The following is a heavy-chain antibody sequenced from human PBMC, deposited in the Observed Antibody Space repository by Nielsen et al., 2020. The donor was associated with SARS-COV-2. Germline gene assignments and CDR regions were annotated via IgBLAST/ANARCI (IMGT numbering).Heavy chain of an antibody. CDR2: INAGNGNT. D-gene: IGHD6-13*01. CDR3: ARDLLSEDSSSWYYSYYYYGMDV. CDR1: GYTFTSYA. Sequence: ASVKVSCKASGYTFTSYAMHWVRQAPGQRLEWMGWINAGNGNTKYSQKFQGRVTITRDKSTSTAYMELSSLRSEDTAVYYCARDLLSEDSSSWYYSYYYYGMDVWGQGTTVTVSS. V-gene: IGHV1-3*01. J-gene: IGHJ6*02.